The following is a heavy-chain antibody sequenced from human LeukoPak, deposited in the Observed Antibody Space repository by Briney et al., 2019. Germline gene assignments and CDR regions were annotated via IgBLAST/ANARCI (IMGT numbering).Heavy chain of an antibody. D-gene: IGHD3-9*01. Sequence: SETLSLTCTVSGGSISSSNYYWGWIRQPPGKGLEWIGSIYYRGSTNHNPSLKSRVTISVDTSKNQFSLKLSSVTAADTAVYYCARGRGYYDILTGYYKPSTGFDYWGQGTLVTVSS. J-gene: IGHJ4*02. V-gene: IGHV4-39*07. CDR2: IYYRGST. CDR3: ARGRGYYDILTGYYKPSTGFDY. CDR1: GGSISSSNYY.